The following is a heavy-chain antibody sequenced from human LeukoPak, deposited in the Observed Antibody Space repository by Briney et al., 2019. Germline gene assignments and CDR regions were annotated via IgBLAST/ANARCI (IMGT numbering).Heavy chain of an antibody. V-gene: IGHV3-48*01. CDR3: VRDNPRCCGVIPSNIDDY. CDR2: INGGGSPI. J-gene: IGHJ4*02. D-gene: IGHD2/OR15-2a*01. Sequence: PGGSLRLSCAASGFIFSRDSMNWVRQAPGKGLEWVAYINGGGSPIYYADSVRGRFTISRDNAKNSLYLQMNSQRAEDTAVYYCVRDNPRCCGVIPSNIDDYWGQGTLVTVSS. CDR1: GFIFSRDS.